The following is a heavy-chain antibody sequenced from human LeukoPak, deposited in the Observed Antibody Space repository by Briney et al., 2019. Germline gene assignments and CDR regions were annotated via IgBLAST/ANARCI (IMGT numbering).Heavy chain of an antibody. D-gene: IGHD2-2*01. CDR1: GGSISSSNW. J-gene: IGHJ6*03. CDR2: IYHSGST. Sequence: SGTLSLTCAVSGGSISSSNWWSWVRQPPGKGLEWIGEIYHSGSTNYNPSLKSRVTISVDTSKNQFSLKLSSVTAADTAVYYCARVPRTRYYYYYYMDVWGKGTTVTISS. V-gene: IGHV4-4*02. CDR3: ARVPRTRYYYYYYMDV.